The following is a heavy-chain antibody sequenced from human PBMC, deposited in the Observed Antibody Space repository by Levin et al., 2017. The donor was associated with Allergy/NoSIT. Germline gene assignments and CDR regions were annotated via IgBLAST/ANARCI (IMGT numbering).Heavy chain of an antibody. CDR2: IYSGGST. D-gene: IGHD3-3*01. Sequence: GGSLRLSCAASGFTVSSNYMGWVRQSPGKGLDWVSVIYSGGSTNYADSVKGRFTISRDNSKNTLYLQMNSLRAEDTAVYYCARGMAAFWSDYSYFDYWGQGTLVTVSS. CDR3: ARGMAAFWSDYSYFDY. CDR1: GFTVSSNY. V-gene: IGHV3-53*01. J-gene: IGHJ4*02.